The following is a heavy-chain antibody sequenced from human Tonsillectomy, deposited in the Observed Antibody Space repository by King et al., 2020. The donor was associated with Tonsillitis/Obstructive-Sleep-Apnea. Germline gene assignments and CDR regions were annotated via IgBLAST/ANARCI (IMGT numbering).Heavy chain of an antibody. CDR3: ARDYLEGTVTTMGYFDY. CDR1: GVTFSSYA. V-gene: IGHV1-69*01. D-gene: IGHD4-17*01. CDR2: IIPIFGTA. J-gene: IGHJ4*02. Sequence: VQLVESGAEVKKPGSSVKVSCRASGVTFSSYAFSWVRQAPGQGLEWMGGIIPIFGTANYAQKFQGRVTITADESTSTAYMELSGLRSEDTAVYYCARDYLEGTVTTMGYFDYWGQGTLVTVSS.